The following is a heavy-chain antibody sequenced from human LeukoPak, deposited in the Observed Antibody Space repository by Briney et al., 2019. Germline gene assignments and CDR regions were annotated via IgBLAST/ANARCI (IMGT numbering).Heavy chain of an antibody. J-gene: IGHJ3*02. D-gene: IGHD4-23*01. CDR2: INPDDKST. CDR3: LTIVETPIDAFDI. CDR1: GFTFSKYW. Sequence: GGSLRLPCAASGFTFSKYWLHWVRQPPGRGLVWLARINPDDKSTSYADSVKGRFTISIDDAKETLFLQMNSLTAEDTAVYYCLTIVETPIDAFDIWGQGAMVTVSS. V-gene: IGHV3-74*01.